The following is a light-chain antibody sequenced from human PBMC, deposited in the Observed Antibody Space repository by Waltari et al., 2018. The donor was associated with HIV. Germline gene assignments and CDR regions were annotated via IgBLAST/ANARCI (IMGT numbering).Light chain of an antibody. CDR1: DIDIGNYNL. CDR3: LTYVSKNSTWH. V-gene: IGLV2-23*02. Sequence: QSALTQPASVSGNPGQSVTITCTGTDIDIGNYNLVSWFQQHPGKAPKLLIYDVSKRPQGVSSRFSGSKSGYFASLPISGLLPEDESSYYCLTYVSKNSTWHFGGGTYVTV. CDR2: DVS. J-gene: IGLJ2*01.